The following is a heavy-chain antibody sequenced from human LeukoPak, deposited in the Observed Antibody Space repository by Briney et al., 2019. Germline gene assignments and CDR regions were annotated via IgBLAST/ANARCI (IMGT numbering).Heavy chain of an antibody. CDR1: GFTFSSYG. Sequence: GRSLRLSCAASGFTFSSYGMHWVRQAPGKGLEWVAVIWYDGSYKYYAESVKGRFTVSRDNAKNTLYLQMNSLRTEDTAIYYCARGRHEGDYWGQGTLVTVSS. J-gene: IGHJ4*02. V-gene: IGHV3-33*08. CDR2: IWYDGSYK. CDR3: ARGRHEGDY.